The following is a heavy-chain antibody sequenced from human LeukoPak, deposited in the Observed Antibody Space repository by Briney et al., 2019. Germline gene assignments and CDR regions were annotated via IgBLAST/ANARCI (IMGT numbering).Heavy chain of an antibody. CDR2: IIPSSGST. CDR3: ARSDYNDYRGLGF. Sequence: ASVKVSCKASGYAFTSHHIHWMRQAPGQGLGWMGIIIPSSGSTTYAQKFQGRVTMTRDTSTSTVYMELSSLTSDDTAVNFCARSDYNDYRGLGFWGQGTLVTVSS. D-gene: IGHD4-11*01. V-gene: IGHV1-46*01. J-gene: IGHJ4*02. CDR1: GYAFTSHH.